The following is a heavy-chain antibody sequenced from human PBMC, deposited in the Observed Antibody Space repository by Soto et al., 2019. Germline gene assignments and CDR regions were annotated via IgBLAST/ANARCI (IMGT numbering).Heavy chain of an antibody. Sequence: GGSLRLSCAASGFTFSNYGIHWVRQAPGKGLEYVSAVRSDGGGAYYAESVRGRFTISRDNYKNMLSLQMNSLRAEDTAVYYCARVFFSAVYAAHFDLWGQGTPVTVSS. J-gene: IGHJ4*02. CDR2: VRSDGGGA. CDR3: ARVFFSAVYAAHFDL. CDR1: GFTFSNYG. V-gene: IGHV3-64*02. D-gene: IGHD2-8*01.